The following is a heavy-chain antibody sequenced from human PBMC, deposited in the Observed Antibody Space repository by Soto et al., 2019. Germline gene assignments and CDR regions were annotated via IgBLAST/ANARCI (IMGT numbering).Heavy chain of an antibody. J-gene: IGHJ5*02. D-gene: IGHD3-16*01. Sequence: LSLTCTVSGGSFSSGSYYWSWIRQPPGKGLEWIGYIYYSGSTTYNPSLMSRVTISADTSKNQFSLRLSSVTAADTAVYYCARDASESDDPWGQGTLVTVSS. CDR3: ARDASESDDP. CDR2: IYYSGST. CDR1: GGSFSSGSYY. V-gene: IGHV4-61*01.